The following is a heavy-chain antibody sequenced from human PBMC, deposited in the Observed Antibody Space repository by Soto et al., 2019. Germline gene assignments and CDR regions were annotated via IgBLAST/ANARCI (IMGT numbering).Heavy chain of an antibody. D-gene: IGHD2-8*02. Sequence: GESLEISCKGSGYSFTSYWIGWVRQTPGRGLDWVGFMYPGDSETGYSPSFEGHVTISADRSSKTAYLQWRGLKASDTATYCCASHRRALVATTHPLDICGHGTKVTDS. CDR1: GYSFTSYW. CDR2: MYPGDSET. CDR3: ASHRRALVATTHPLDI. J-gene: IGHJ3*02. V-gene: IGHV5-51*01.